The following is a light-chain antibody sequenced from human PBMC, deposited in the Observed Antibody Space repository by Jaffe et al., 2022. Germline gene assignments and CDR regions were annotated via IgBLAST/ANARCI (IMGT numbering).Light chain of an antibody. J-gene: IGLJ2*01. Sequence: QSALTQPASVSGSPGQSITISCTGTSSDVGRYNLVSWYLQHPGEVPKLVIYEVSKRPSGVSNRFSGSKSGNTASLTISGLQPEDEADYYCCSGTSTFVIFGGGTKLTVL. CDR1: SSDVGRYNL. V-gene: IGLV2-23*02. CDR3: CSGTSTFVI. CDR2: EVS.